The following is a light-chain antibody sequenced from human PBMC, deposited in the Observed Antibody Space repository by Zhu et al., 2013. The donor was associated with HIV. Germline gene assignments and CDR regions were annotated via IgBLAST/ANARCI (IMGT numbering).Light chain of an antibody. CDR2: AAS. V-gene: IGKV3-15*01. J-gene: IGKJ4*01. Sequence: EIVLTQSPATLSVSPGDRATLSCRASQSVGSDLAWYQQKPGQAPRLLIYAASTRAAGIPARFSGTGSGTELTLTISSLQSEDFAVYYCQQYNNWPLTFGGGTKVGIK. CDR1: QSVGSD. CDR3: QQYNNWPLT.